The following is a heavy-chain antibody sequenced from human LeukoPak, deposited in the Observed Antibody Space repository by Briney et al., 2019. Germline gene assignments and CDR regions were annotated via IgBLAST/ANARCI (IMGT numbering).Heavy chain of an antibody. D-gene: IGHD2-2*01. CDR2: IKQDASET. Sequence: GGSLRLSCAGAGFTFGNYWMSWVRQAPGKGLEWVANIKQDASETYYVDSVKGRFTISRDNAQNSLYLQMNSLRAEDTTVYYCAKGRCSSTSCLFDYWGQGTLVTVSS. V-gene: IGHV3-7*03. CDR3: AKGRCSSTSCLFDY. CDR1: GFTFGNYW. J-gene: IGHJ4*02.